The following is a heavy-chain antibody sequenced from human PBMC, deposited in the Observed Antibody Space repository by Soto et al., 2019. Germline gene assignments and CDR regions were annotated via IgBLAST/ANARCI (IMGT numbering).Heavy chain of an antibody. Sequence: GGSLRLSCAACGFTFSSYAMSGVRQAPGKGLEWVSAISGSGGSTYYADSVKGRFTISRDNSKNTLYLQMNSLRAEDTAVYYCAKDLVRLRYFDWLSDGMDVWGQGTTVTVSS. D-gene: IGHD3-9*01. V-gene: IGHV3-23*01. CDR3: AKDLVRLRYFDWLSDGMDV. J-gene: IGHJ6*02. CDR1: GFTFSSYA. CDR2: ISGSGGST.